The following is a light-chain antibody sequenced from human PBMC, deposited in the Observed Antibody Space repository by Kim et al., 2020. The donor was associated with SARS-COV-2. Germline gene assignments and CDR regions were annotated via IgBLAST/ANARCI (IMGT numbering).Light chain of an antibody. J-gene: IGLJ3*02. CDR3: QTWGTGIRV. CDR2: LNSDGTH. CDR1: SGHSSDA. Sequence: AAVKLTCTLSSGHSSDAIAWHQQQPEKGPRYLMKLNSDGTHNKGDGIPERFSGSSSGAERYLTISSRQSEDEADYYCQTWGTGIRVFGGGTQLTVL. V-gene: IGLV4-69*02.